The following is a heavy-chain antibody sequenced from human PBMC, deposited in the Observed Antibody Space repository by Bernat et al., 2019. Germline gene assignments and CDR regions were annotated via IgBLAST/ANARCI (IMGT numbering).Heavy chain of an antibody. D-gene: IGHD3-22*01. V-gene: IGHV3-23*01. CDR2: IGGGGGDI. CDR1: GFTFSFYA. J-gene: IGHJ4*02. Sequence: EVQLSESGGGLVQPGGSLRLSCEVSGFTFSFYAMNWVRQAPGKGLEWVSSIGGGGGDIYYPDSVRGRFTISRDNSKNTLYLQMNSLGAEDTAIYYCAKDMRGYYRPSDYWGQGTLVTVSS. CDR3: AKDMRGYYRPSDY.